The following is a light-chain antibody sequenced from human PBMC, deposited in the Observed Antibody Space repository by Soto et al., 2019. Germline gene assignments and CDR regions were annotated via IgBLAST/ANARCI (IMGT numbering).Light chain of an antibody. CDR1: QSVSSN. V-gene: IGKV3-15*01. CDR3: QQYKNRPPWT. CDR2: GAS. J-gene: IGKJ1*01. Sequence: EIVMTQSPATLSVSPGERATLSCRASQSVSSNLAWYQQKPGQAPRLLIYGASTRATGIPARFSGSGSGTEFTLTISRLQSEDFAVYYCQQYKNRPPWTFGQGTKVEIK.